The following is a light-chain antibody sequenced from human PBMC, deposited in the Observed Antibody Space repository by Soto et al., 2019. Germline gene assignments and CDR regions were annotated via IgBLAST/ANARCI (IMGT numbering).Light chain of an antibody. CDR1: QSVNTNY. Sequence: EIVLTQSPGTLSLSPGERATLSSRASQSVNTNYLAWYQQKSGQAPRLLIYGASSRATGIPDRFSGSESERDFTLTISRLEPEDFAAYFCQQSGSSPITFGQGTRLEIK. CDR3: QQSGSSPIT. V-gene: IGKV3-20*01. CDR2: GAS. J-gene: IGKJ5*01.